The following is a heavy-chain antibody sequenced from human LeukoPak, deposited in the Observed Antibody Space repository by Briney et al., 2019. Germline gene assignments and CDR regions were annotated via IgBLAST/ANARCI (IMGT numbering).Heavy chain of an antibody. CDR3: ARSMITFSYMDV. CDR2: IIPIFGTA. CDR1: GGTFSSYA. Sequence: GASVKVSCRASGGTFSSYAISWVRQAPGQGLEWMGGIIPIFGTANYAQKFQGRVTITTDESTSTAYMELSSLRSEDTAVYYCARSMITFSYMDVWGKGTTVTVSS. V-gene: IGHV1-69*05. J-gene: IGHJ6*03. D-gene: IGHD3-16*01.